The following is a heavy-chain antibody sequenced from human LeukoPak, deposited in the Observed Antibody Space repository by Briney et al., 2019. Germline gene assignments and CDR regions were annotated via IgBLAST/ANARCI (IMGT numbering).Heavy chain of an antibody. CDR3: ARVLVGVTRPGFDS. CDR1: GFTFSSYW. CDR2: INSDGSDT. J-gene: IGHJ4*02. Sequence: PGGSLRLSCAGSGFTFSSYWMHWVRQTPGKGLVWVSRINSDGSDTSYADSVKGRFTTSRDNAKNTLYLQMNSLRAEDTAVYYCARVLVGVTRPGFDSWGQGTLVTVSS. V-gene: IGHV3-74*01. D-gene: IGHD1-26*01.